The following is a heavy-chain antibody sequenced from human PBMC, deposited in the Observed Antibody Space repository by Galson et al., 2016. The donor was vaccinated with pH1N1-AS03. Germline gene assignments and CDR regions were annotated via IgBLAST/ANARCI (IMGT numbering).Heavy chain of an antibody. V-gene: IGHV3-9*01. CDR2: INWNSGHI. Sequence: LRLSCAASGFTFGDYAMHWVRQVPGKGLDWVSHINWNSGHIDYADSVKGRFTLSRDNARSFLYLQMKSRRTEDTGLYFCAKGQHGYGGSGSIDMWGQGTMVIVSS. CDR1: GFTFGDYA. D-gene: IGHD3-10*01. CDR3: AKGQHGYGGSGSIDM. J-gene: IGHJ3*02.